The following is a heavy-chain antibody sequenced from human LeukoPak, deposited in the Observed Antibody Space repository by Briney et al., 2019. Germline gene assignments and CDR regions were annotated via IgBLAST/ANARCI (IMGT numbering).Heavy chain of an antibody. J-gene: IGHJ4*02. CDR3: AKDETGTTFAGFDY. CDR2: ISWNSGSI. Sequence: GRSLRLSCAASGFTFDDYAMHWVRQAPGKGLEWVSGISWNSGSIGYADPAKGRFTISRDNAKNSLYLQMNSLRAEDTALYYCAKDETGTTFAGFDYWGQGTLVTVSS. D-gene: IGHD1-7*01. V-gene: IGHV3-9*01. CDR1: GFTFDDYA.